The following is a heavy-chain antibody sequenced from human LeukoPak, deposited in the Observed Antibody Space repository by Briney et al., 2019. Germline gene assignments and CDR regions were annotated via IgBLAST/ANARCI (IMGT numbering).Heavy chain of an antibody. V-gene: IGHV3-23*01. J-gene: IGHJ4*02. Sequence: RPGGSLRLSCAASGFTFSSYAMSWVRQAPGMGLEWVSVVSTNGDVTFYADSVKGRFTISRDNSKNTLFLQMNSLRAEDTAVYYCAKLSLSGRSQSADYWGQGTLVTVSS. CDR3: AKLSLSGRSQSADY. D-gene: IGHD3-10*01. CDR1: GFTFSSYA. CDR2: VSTNGDVT.